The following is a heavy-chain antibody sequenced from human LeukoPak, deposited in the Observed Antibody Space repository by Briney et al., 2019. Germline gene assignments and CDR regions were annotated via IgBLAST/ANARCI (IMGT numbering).Heavy chain of an antibody. CDR2: IYYSGST. J-gene: IGHJ4*02. CDR3: ARRIGLQFDY. D-gene: IGHD5-24*01. V-gene: IGHV4-59*08. CDR1: GGSIRSYY. Sequence: PSETLSLTCSVSGGSIRSYYWSWIRQPPGKGLEWIGYIYYSGSTNYNPSLKSRVTISVDTSKNQFSLKLSSVTAADTAVYYCARRIGLQFDYWGLGTLVTVSS.